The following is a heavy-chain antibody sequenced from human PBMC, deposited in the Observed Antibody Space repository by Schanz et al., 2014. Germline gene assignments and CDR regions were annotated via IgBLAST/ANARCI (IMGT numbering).Heavy chain of an antibody. CDR2: ISYDGRNK. V-gene: IGHV3-30*19. CDR3: ARPNYRRKISFEY. J-gene: IGHJ4*02. D-gene: IGHD3-10*01. Sequence: QVQLVESGGGVVQPGRSLRLSCAASGFTFSSYGMHWVRQAPGKGLEWVAVISYDGRNKYYADSVKGRFTISRDNSKNTLYLQMNSLRAEDTAVYYCARPNYRRKISFEYWGRGTLVTVSS. CDR1: GFTFSSYG.